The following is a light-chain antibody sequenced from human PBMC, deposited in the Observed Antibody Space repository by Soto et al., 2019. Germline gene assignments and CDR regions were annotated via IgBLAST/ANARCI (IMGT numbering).Light chain of an antibody. V-gene: IGKV1-5*01. CDR1: QYISDR. J-gene: IGKJ1*01. Sequence: DIQMTQSPSTLSASVGDRVTITCRASQYISDRLAWYQQRPGKAPKVLIFDASKLESGVPSRFSASGSGTEFSLTISSLQPDDFATYYCQQYNNWPWTFGQGTKV. CDR3: QQYNNWPWT. CDR2: DAS.